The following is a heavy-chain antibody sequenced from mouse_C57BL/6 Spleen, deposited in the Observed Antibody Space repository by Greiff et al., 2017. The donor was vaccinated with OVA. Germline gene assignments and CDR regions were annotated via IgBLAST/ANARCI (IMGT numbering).Heavy chain of an antibody. Sequence: VQLQQPGAELVKPGASVKLSCKASGYTFTSYWMQWVKQRPGQGLEWIGEIDPSDSYTNYNQKFKGKATLTVDTSSSTASMQLSSLTSEDSAVYYCARKGYDGGDYAMDYWGQGTSVTVSS. CDR1: GYTFTSYW. D-gene: IGHD2-2*01. V-gene: IGHV1-50*01. J-gene: IGHJ4*01. CDR2: IDPSDSYT. CDR3: ARKGYDGGDYAMDY.